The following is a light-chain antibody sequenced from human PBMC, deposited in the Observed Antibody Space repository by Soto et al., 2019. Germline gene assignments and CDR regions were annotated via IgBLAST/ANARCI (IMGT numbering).Light chain of an antibody. CDR2: GGS. CDR1: QSVTSNY. Sequence: DIVLTQSPGTLSLSPGERATLSCRASQSVTSNYLAWYQQKPGQAPRLLIYGGSSRATGIPDRFSGSGSGTDFTLTISRLEPEDFAVYYCQLYGYSPLTFGGGTKVEIK. J-gene: IGKJ4*01. CDR3: QLYGYSPLT. V-gene: IGKV3-20*01.